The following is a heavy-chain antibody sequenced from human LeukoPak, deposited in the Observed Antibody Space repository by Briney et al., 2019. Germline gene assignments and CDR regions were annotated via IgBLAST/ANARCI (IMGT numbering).Heavy chain of an antibody. V-gene: IGHV4-59*01. D-gene: IGHD6-13*01. CDR3: ARVSGIAAAGTSTDGWFDP. Sequence: SETLSLTCTVSGGSIGSYYWSWIRQPPGKGLEWIGYSYYSGSTNYNPSLKSRVTMSVDTSKNQFSLKLSSVTAADTAVYYCARVSGIAAAGTSTDGWFDPWGQGTLDTVSS. CDR1: GGSIGSYY. CDR2: SYYSGST. J-gene: IGHJ5*02.